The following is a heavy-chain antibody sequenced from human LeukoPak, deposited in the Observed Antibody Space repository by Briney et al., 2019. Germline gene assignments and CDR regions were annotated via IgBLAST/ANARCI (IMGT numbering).Heavy chain of an antibody. J-gene: IGHJ6*02. D-gene: IGHD5-18*01. CDR1: GFTFSSYS. CDR3: ARLYSYGYYYYYGMDV. CDR2: ISSSGSPI. Sequence: GGSLRLSCAASGFTFSSYSMNWVRQAPGKGLEWVSYISSSGSPINYADSVKGRFTISRDNAKNSLYLQMNSLRAEDTAVYSCARLYSYGYYYYYGMDVWGHGTTVTVSS. V-gene: IGHV3-48*04.